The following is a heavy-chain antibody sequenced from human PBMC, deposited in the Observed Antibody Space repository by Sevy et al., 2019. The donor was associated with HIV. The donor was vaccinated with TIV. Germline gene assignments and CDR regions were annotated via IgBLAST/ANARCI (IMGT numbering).Heavy chain of an antibody. D-gene: IGHD1-20*01. CDR2: ISYNGST. Sequence: SETLSLTCTVSGGSISGYYWSWIRQPPGKGLEWIGYISYNGSTNYNPSLKSRVTISVDTSKNEYSLQLSSVTAADTAVYYCARSRVITGTFDYWGQGTLVTVSS. V-gene: IGHV4-59*01. J-gene: IGHJ4*02. CDR1: GGSISGYY. CDR3: ARSRVITGTFDY.